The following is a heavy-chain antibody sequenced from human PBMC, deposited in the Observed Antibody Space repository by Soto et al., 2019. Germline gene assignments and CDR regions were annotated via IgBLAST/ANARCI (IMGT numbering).Heavy chain of an antibody. D-gene: IGHD3-10*01. CDR1: GGSISNYY. V-gene: IGHV4-59*01. CDR3: ARVWGGAFDI. CDR2: IYYSGST. Sequence: SETLPLTCTVSGGSISNYYWSLIRQPPGKGLEWIGYIYYSGSTNYNPSLKSRVTISVDTSKNQFSLKLSSVTAADTAVYYCARVWGGAFDIWGQGTMVTVSS. J-gene: IGHJ3*02.